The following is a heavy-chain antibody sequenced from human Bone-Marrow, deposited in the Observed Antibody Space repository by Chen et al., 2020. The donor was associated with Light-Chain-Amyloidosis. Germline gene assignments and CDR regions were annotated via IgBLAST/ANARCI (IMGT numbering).Heavy chain of an antibody. V-gene: IGHV3-23*04. J-gene: IGHJ3*02. CDR2: FSGSGGSR. Sequence: EVQLVESGGGLIQPGGSLRLSCAASGFTVSSNYMNWVRQAPGKGLEWVSTFSGSGGSRYYGDSVKGRLTISRDNSKNALFLQMNSLRAEDTAVYYCAKDISYDDILPGYPADAFDIWGQGTMVTVSS. CDR3: AKDISYDDILPGYPADAFDI. CDR1: GFTVSSNY. D-gene: IGHD3-9*01.